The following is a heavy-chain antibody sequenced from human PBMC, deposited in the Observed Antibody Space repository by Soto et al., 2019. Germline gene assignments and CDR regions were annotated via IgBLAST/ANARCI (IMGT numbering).Heavy chain of an antibody. CDR2: MYTSGIT. CDR1: GDSVSGYY. D-gene: IGHD6-25*01. Sequence: PSETLSLTCTVSGDSVSGYYWYWIRQPAGKGLEWIGRMYTSGITNYSPSLKSRVTMSVDTSKNQFSLKLTSVTAADTAVYYCATSAQRQIDYWGQGTLVTVSS. J-gene: IGHJ4*02. CDR3: ATSAQRQIDY. V-gene: IGHV4-4*07.